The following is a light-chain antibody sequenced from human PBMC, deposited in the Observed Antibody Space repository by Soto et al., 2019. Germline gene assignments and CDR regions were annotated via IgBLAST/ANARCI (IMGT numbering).Light chain of an antibody. CDR3: RSYTSSSTL. V-gene: IGLV2-14*01. J-gene: IGLJ1*01. CDR1: SSDVGSYNY. CDR2: EVS. Sequence: QSVLTQPASVSGSPGQSITISCTGTSSDVGSYNYVSWYQQHPGKAPKLMIYEVSDRPSGISSRFSGSKSGNTASLTISGLQTEDEADYYCRSYTSSSTLFGTGTKLTVL.